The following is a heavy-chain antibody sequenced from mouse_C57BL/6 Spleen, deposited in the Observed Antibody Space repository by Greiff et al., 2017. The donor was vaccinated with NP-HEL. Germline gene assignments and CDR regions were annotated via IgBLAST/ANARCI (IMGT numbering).Heavy chain of an antibody. CDR3: ARRRTVVGTDAAMDY. J-gene: IGHJ4*01. Sequence: QVQLQQSGAELVKPGASVKLSCKASGYTFTSSWMQWVKQRPGQGLEWIGEIDPSDSYTNYNQKFKGKATLTVAPSSSTAYMQLSSLTSEDSAVYYCARRRTVVGTDAAMDYWGQGTSVTVSS. D-gene: IGHD1-1*01. V-gene: IGHV1-50*01. CDR1: GYTFTSSW. CDR2: IDPSDSYT.